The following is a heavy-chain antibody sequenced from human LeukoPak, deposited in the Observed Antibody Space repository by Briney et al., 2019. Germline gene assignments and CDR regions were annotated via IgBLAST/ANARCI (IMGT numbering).Heavy chain of an antibody. CDR2: INHSGST. CDR3: ARDRYYDSSGYYSCRFDY. D-gene: IGHD3-22*01. CDR1: GGSISSSRYY. J-gene: IGHJ4*02. V-gene: IGHV4-39*07. Sequence: SETLSLTCTVSGGSISSSRYYWGWIRQPPGKGLEWIGEINHSGSTNYNPSLKSRVTISVDTSKNQFSLKLSSVTAADTAVYYCARDRYYDSSGYYSCRFDYWGQGTLVTVSS.